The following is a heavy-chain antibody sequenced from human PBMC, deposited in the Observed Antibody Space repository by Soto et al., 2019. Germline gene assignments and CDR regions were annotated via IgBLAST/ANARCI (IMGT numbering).Heavy chain of an antibody. V-gene: IGHV1-8*01. Sequence: GASVKVSCKASGYSFTKFDINCVRQAPGQGLEWMGWLNPKSGNTGYAQNLQGRVTMTRDTSISTAYMELRSLRSEDTALYYCARGGPTPPYSSSWTFDFWGQGTLLTVSS. J-gene: IGHJ4*02. CDR3: ARGGPTPPYSSSWTFDF. CDR2: LNPKSGNT. CDR1: GYSFTKFD. D-gene: IGHD6-13*01.